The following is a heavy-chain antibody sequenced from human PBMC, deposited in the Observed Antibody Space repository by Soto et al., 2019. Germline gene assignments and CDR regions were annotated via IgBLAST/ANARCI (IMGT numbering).Heavy chain of an antibody. CDR2: IYPGDSDT. J-gene: IGHJ6*02. D-gene: IGHD1-7*01. V-gene: IGHV5-51*01. CDR1: GYSFTSYW. Sequence: SLKISCKGSGYSFTSYWIGWVRQMPGKGLEWMGIIYPGDSDTRYSPSFQGQVTISADKSISTAYLQWSSLKASDTAMYYCARSGKLELRHYYYYGMDVWGQGTTVTVSS. CDR3: ARSGKLELRHYYYYGMDV.